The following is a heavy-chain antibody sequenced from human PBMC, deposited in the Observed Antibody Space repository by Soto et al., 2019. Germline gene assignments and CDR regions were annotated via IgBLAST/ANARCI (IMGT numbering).Heavy chain of an antibody. CDR1: GGSISSYY. D-gene: IGHD4-17*01. J-gene: IGHJ6*02. Sequence: TSETLSLTCTVSGGSISSYYWSWIRQPPGKGLEWIGYIYYSGSTNYNPSLKSRVTISVDTSKNQFSLKLSSVTAADTAVYYCARGTTVTTDYYYGMDVWGQGTTVTSP. CDR3: ARGTTVTTDYYYGMDV. CDR2: IYYSGST. V-gene: IGHV4-59*01.